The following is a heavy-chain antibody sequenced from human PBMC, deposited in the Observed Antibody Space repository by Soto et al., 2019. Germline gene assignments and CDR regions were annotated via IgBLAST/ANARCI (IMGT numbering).Heavy chain of an antibody. J-gene: IGHJ5*02. V-gene: IGHV3-23*01. CDR2: ISGSGGNT. Sequence: GGSLRLSCADSGFTFSSYAMTWVRQAPGKGLEWVSAISGSGGNTYYADSVKGRFTMSRDNSMHTLYLQMNSLRAEDTAVYYCAQEPYYYDSSTWGQGTLVTVSS. D-gene: IGHD3-22*01. CDR3: AQEPYYYDSST. CDR1: GFTFSSYA.